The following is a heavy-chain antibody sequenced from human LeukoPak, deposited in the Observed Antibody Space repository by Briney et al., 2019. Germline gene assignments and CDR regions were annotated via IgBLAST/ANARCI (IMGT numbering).Heavy chain of an antibody. CDR2: ISSSSTSI. CDR3: ARSFYYDTLTGYYFFDY. Sequence: GGSLRLSCVASGFTFSSYSINWVRQAPGKGLEGVSYISSSSTSIYYADSVKGRFTITRDNAKSSLYLQMNSLRAEDTAVYYCARSFYYDTLTGYYFFDYWGQGTLVTVSS. J-gene: IGHJ4*02. V-gene: IGHV3-48*04. D-gene: IGHD3-9*01. CDR1: GFTFSSYS.